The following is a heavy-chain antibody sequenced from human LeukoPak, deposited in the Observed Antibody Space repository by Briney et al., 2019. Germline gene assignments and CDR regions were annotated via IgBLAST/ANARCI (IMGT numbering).Heavy chain of an antibody. CDR1: GFTFSSYW. V-gene: IGHV3-7*01. CDR2: IKQDGGEK. D-gene: IGHD3-22*01. J-gene: IGHJ4*02. CDR3: ARPTYYYDSSGYNY. Sequence: PGGSLRLSCVASGFTFSSYWMSWVRQAPGKGPEWVANIKQDGGEKYYVDSVKGRFTISRDNAKNSLYLKMNSLRAEDTAVYHCARPTYYYDSSGYNYWGQGTLVTVSS.